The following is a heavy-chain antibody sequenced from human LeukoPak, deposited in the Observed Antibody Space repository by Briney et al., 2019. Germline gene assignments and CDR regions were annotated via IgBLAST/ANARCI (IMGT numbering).Heavy chain of an antibody. CDR1: GFTVSTNY. Sequence: GGSLRLSCAASGFTVSTNYMNWVRQAPGNGLEWVSILYSGSDTYYADSVKGRFTISRDSSKNILSLQMKNLRAEDTAVYYCARVGDHFHWYLDLWGRGTLVTVSS. J-gene: IGHJ2*01. V-gene: IGHV3-53*01. CDR2: LYSGSDT. CDR3: ARVGDHFHWYLDL. D-gene: IGHD3-10*01.